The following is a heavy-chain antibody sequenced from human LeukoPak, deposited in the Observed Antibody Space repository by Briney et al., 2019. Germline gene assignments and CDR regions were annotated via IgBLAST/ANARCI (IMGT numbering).Heavy chain of an antibody. CDR2: ITPLFGTA. CDR1: GGTFSKYT. Sequence: SVKVSCKASGGTFSKYTISWVRQRPGQGLEWMGGITPLFGTANYAQKSQGRVTITADESTSTAYMELSSLRSEDTAVYYCARDKSITIFGVVNDYYYYGMDVWGQGTTVTVSS. V-gene: IGHV1-69*13. J-gene: IGHJ6*02. CDR3: ARDKSITIFGVVNDYYYYGMDV. D-gene: IGHD3-3*01.